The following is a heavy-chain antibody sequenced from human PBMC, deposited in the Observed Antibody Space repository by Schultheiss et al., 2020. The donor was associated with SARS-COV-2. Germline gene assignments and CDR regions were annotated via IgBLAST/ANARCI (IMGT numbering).Heavy chain of an antibody. CDR1: GFTFSSYS. CDR3: ARDREASYYGSGSQGMDV. CDR2: ISSSSSYI. V-gene: IGHV3-21*01. Sequence: GGSLRLSCAASGFTFSSYSMNWVSQAPGKGLEWVSSISSSSSYIYYADSVKGRFTISRDNAKNSLYLQMNSLRAEDTAVYYCARDREASYYGSGSQGMDVWGQGTTVTVSS. D-gene: IGHD3-10*01. J-gene: IGHJ6*02.